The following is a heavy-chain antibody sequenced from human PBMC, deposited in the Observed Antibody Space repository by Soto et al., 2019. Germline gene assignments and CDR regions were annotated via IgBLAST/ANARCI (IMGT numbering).Heavy chain of an antibody. Sequence: QVQLQESGPGLVKPSETLSLTCTVSGGSISSYYWSWIRQPPGKGLEWIGYIYYSGSTNYNPSLKSRVTXXVXTXXNQFALKLSSVTAADTAVYYCARPRHPYSSSPLDYWGQGTLVTVSS. CDR1: GGSISSYY. J-gene: IGHJ4*02. D-gene: IGHD6-13*01. CDR3: ARPRHPYSSSPLDY. V-gene: IGHV4-59*08. CDR2: IYYSGST.